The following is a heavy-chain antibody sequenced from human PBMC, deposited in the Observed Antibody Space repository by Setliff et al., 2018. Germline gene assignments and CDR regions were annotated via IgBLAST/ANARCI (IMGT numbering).Heavy chain of an antibody. CDR1: GFTFSSYS. CDR3: ANSRVTNFRGHLYLPRGLDV. J-gene: IGHJ6*02. Sequence: GGSLRLSCAASGFTFSSYSMNWVRQAPGKGLEWVAFIQHDGENKFYADSVKGRLTVSRDNSKNTLYLEMDGLRPEDTAVYYCANSRVTNFRGHLYLPRGLDVWGQGTTVTVSS. V-gene: IGHV3-30*02. D-gene: IGHD3-16*01. CDR2: IQHDGENK.